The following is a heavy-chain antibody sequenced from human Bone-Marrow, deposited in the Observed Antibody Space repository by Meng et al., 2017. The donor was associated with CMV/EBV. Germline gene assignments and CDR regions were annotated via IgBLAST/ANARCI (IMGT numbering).Heavy chain of an antibody. D-gene: IGHD3-16*01. CDR2: ISYDGSKK. V-gene: IGHV3-30*04. Sequence: GGSLRLSCAASGFTFSSYAMHWVRQAPGKGLEWVAIISYDGSKKYYVDSVKGRFTISRDNSKNTLYLRMNNLRTEDTAVYYCASGGGGSDYWGQGTLVTVSS. CDR3: ASGGGGSDY. J-gene: IGHJ4*02. CDR1: GFTFSSYA.